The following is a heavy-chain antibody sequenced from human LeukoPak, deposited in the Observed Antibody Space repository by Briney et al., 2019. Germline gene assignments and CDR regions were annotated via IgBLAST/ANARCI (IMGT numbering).Heavy chain of an antibody. V-gene: IGHV1-69*13. D-gene: IGHD3-3*01. CDR2: IIPIFGTA. J-gene: IGHJ4*02. CDR1: GGTFSSYA. CDR3: ARGATEGGYDSWDYFDY. Sequence: GASVKVSCKASGGTFSSYAISWVRQAPGQGLEWMGGIIPIFGTANYAQKFQRRVTITADESTSTAYMELSSLRSEDTAVYYCARGATEGGYDSWDYFDYWGQGTLVTVSS.